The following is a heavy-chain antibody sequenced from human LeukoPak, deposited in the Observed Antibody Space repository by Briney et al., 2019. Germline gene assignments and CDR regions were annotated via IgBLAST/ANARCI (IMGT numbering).Heavy chain of an antibody. CDR2: IYYSGST. CDR3: ASFHYDSSGHPFDY. CDR1: GGSISSYY. D-gene: IGHD3-22*01. J-gene: IGHJ4*02. Sequence: SETLSLTCTVSGGSISSYYWSWIRQPPGKGLEWIGYIYYSGSTNYNPSLKSRVTISVDTSKNQFSLKLSSVTAADTAVYYRASFHYDSSGHPFDYWGQGTLVTVSS. V-gene: IGHV4-59*01.